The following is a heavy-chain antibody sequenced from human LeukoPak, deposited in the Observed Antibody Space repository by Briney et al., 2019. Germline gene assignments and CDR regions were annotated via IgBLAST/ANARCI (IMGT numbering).Heavy chain of an antibody. CDR3: ATGPPTAYYYDSSGYYSSWFDP. CDR2: FDPEDGET. D-gene: IGHD3-22*01. CDR1: GYTFTSYY. V-gene: IGHV1-24*01. Sequence: ASVKVSCKASGYTFTSYYMHWVRQAPGKGLEWMGGFDPEDGETIYAQKFQGRVTMTEDTSTDTAYMELSSLRSEDTAVYYCATGPPTAYYYDSSGYYSSWFDPWGQGTLVTVSS. J-gene: IGHJ5*02.